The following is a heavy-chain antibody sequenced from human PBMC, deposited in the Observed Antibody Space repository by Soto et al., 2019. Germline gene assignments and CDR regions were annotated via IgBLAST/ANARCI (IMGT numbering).Heavy chain of an antibody. Sequence: PSETLSLTCTVSGGSISSYYWSWIRQPPGKGLEWIAYIYYSGSTNYNPSLKSRVTISIDTSKNQLSLKLSSVTAADTAVYYCARVDRGSAWYKGDYFDFWGQGILVTVSS. CDR3: ARVDRGSAWYKGDYFDF. D-gene: IGHD6-19*01. CDR1: GGSISSYY. J-gene: IGHJ4*02. CDR2: IYYSGST. V-gene: IGHV4-59*01.